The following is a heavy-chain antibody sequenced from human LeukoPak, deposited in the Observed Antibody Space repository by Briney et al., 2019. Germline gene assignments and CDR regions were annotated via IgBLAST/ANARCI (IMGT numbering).Heavy chain of an antibody. Sequence: PGGSLRLSCAASGFTFSSYAMSWVRQAPGKGLEWVSAISGSGGSTYYADSVKGRFTISRDNSKNTLYLQMNSLRAEDTAVYYCAKLGADIVVVVAAKTDYYYYMDVWGKGTTVTVSS. V-gene: IGHV3-23*01. CDR1: GFTFSSYA. J-gene: IGHJ6*03. D-gene: IGHD2-15*01. CDR2: ISGSGGST. CDR3: AKLGADIVVVVAAKTDYYYYMDV.